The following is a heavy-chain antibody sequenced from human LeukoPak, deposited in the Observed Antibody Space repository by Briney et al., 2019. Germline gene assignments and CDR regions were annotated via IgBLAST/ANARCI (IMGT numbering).Heavy chain of an antibody. D-gene: IGHD3-22*01. CDR3: ARVVHHTSGYYVEGIDY. Sequence: SETLSLTCTVSGGSINSGSYYWSWIRQPAGKGLEWIGRIYTSGSTNYNPSLKSRVTISVDTSKNQFSLKLNSVTAADTAVYYCARVVHHTSGYYVEGIDYWGQGTLVTVSS. J-gene: IGHJ4*02. V-gene: IGHV4-61*02. CDR2: IYTSGST. CDR1: GGSINSGSYY.